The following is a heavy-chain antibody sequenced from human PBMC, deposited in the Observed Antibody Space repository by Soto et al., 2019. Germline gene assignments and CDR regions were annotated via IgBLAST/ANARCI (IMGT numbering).Heavy chain of an antibody. CDR1: GFTFSRYN. J-gene: IGHJ4*02. CDR3: ARDLSGSWYFPSY. CDR2: ISSSSAYI. D-gene: IGHD3-10*01. V-gene: IGHV3-21*01. Sequence: EVQLVESGGGLVKPGGSLRLSCAASGFTFSRYNMNWVRQAPGKGLEWVSSISSSSAYIYYADSVKGRFTIFRDSAKNSLYLQMNSLRGEDTAVYYCARDLSGSWYFPSYWGQGTLVTVSS.